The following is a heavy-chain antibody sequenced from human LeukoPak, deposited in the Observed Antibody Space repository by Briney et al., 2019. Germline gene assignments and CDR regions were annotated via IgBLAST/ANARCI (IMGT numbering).Heavy chain of an antibody. D-gene: IGHD6-19*01. CDR2: ISSSSSYT. J-gene: IGHJ4*02. CDR1: GFTFSSYS. Sequence: PGGSLRLSCAASGFTFSSYSMNWVRQAPGKGLEWVSSISSSSSYTYYADSVKGRFTISRDNAKNSLYLQMNSLRAEDTAVYYCATGRIAVADSFDYWGQGTLVTVSS. CDR3: ATGRIAVADSFDY. V-gene: IGHV3-21*01.